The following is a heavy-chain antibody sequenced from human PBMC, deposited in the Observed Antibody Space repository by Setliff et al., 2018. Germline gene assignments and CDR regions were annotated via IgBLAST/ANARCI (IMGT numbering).Heavy chain of an antibody. D-gene: IGHD2-2*01. CDR3: ARAVPRGATPDYWYFDL. CDR1: GGSVSSTSHY. V-gene: IGHV4-39*07. CDR2: VYYSGYT. Sequence: SETLSLTCNVSGGSVSSTSHYWGWIRQPPGKGMEWIGSVYYSGYTYYNPSLQSRVTISVDMSKNQFSMKLTSVTAADTAVYYCARAVPRGATPDYWYFDLWGRGTLVTVSS. J-gene: IGHJ2*01.